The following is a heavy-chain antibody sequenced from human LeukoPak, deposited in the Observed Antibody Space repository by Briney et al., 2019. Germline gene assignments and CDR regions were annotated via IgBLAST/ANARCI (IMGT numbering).Heavy chain of an antibody. V-gene: IGHV6-1*01. CDR1: GDRVSNNGAA. CDR3: TRDPKGGEYFDY. CDR2: TYYRSKWYN. D-gene: IGHD3-16*01. J-gene: IGHJ4*02. Sequence: SQTLSLTCAISGDRVSNNGAAWNWIRQSPSRGLEWLGRTYYRSKWYNDYAVSVKSRIIINPDTSKNQFSLQLNSVTPEDTAVYYCTRDPKGGEYFDYWGQGTLVTVSS.